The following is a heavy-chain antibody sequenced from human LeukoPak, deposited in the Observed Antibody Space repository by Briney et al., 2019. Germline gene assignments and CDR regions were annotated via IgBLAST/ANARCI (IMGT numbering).Heavy chain of an antibody. CDR1: GYTFTGYY. CDR2: INPNSGGT. D-gene: IGHD6-13*01. J-gene: IGHJ4*02. Sequence: ASVKVSCKASGYTFTGYYMHWVRQAPGQGLEWMGWINPNSGGTNYAQKFQGRVTMTRNTSISTAYMELSRLRSDDTAVYYCASAAAAGTIPDYWGQGTLVTVSS. CDR3: ASAAAAGTIPDY. V-gene: IGHV1-2*02.